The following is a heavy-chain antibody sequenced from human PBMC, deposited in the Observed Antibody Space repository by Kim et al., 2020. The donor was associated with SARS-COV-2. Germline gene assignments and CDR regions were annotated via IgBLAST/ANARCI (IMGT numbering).Heavy chain of an antibody. D-gene: IGHD6-13*01. V-gene: IGHV4-39*01. CDR3: ARGSSSWYHWFDP. Sequence: YYNPSLKSRVNISVDTSKNQFSLKLSAVTAADTAVYYCARGSSSWYHWFDPWGQGTLVTVSS. J-gene: IGHJ5*02.